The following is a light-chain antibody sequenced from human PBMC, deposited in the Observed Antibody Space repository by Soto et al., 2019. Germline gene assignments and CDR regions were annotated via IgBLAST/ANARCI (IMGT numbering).Light chain of an antibody. J-gene: IGKJ1*01. Sequence: DIQMTLSPCALAASVGDRVPITCRASQSISSWLAWYQQKPGTAPKLLIYDASSWQSGVPSRFSGSGSGTEFTLTITSLQPGDFATYYCQQYHTYSQTFGQGTTGDIK. CDR3: QQYHTYSQT. V-gene: IGKV1-5*01. CDR1: QSISSW. CDR2: DAS.